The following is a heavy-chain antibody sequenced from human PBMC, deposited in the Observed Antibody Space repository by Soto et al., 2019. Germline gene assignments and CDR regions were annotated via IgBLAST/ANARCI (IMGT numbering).Heavy chain of an antibody. D-gene: IGHD2-21*02. Sequence: SVKVSCKASGGTFSSYAISWVRQAPGQGLEWMGGIIPIFGTANYAQKFQGRVTITADKSTSTAYMELSSLRSEDTAVYYCATNEGCCGDCYPSDYYYYGMDVWGQGTTVTVSS. CDR3: ATNEGCCGDCYPSDYYYYGMDV. CDR2: IIPIFGTA. V-gene: IGHV1-69*06. J-gene: IGHJ6*02. CDR1: GGTFSSYA.